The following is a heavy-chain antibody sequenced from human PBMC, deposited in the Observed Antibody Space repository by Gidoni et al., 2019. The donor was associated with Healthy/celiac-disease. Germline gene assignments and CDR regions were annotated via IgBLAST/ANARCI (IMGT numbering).Heavy chain of an antibody. V-gene: IGHV4-4*07. CDR1: GGSISSYY. CDR2: IYTSGST. CDR3: ASGGGDEWFDP. Sequence: QVQLQESGPGLVTPSATPDLPCTVSGGSISSYYWSWIRQPAGKGLAWIGRIYTSGSTNYNPSHKSQVTMSVETSKNQFSLNLSSGTRADTAVYYCASGGGDEWFDPWGQGTLVTVSS. D-gene: IGHD2-21*01. J-gene: IGHJ5*02.